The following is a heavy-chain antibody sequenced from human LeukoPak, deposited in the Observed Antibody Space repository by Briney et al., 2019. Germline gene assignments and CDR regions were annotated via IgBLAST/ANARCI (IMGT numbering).Heavy chain of an antibody. V-gene: IGHV3-30*02. CDR2: IRYDGSKK. D-gene: IGHD2-2*01. Sequence: PGGSLRLSCAASGFTFSSYGMHWVRQAPGKGLEWVAFIRYDGSKKYYADSVKGRFTISRDNAKNSLYLQMNSLRAEDTAVYYCARYCSSTSCFCYWGQGTLVTVSS. J-gene: IGHJ4*02. CDR1: GFTFSSYG. CDR3: ARYCSSTSCFCY.